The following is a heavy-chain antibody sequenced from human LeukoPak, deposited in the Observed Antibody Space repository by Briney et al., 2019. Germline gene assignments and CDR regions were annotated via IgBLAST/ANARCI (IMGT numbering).Heavy chain of an antibody. D-gene: IGHD2-15*01. CDR3: ARGYCSGGSCFHYYYYMDV. CDR1: GYTFTSYY. J-gene: IGHJ6*03. V-gene: IGHV1-46*01. CDR2: INPSGGST. Sequence: ASVKVSCKASGYTFTSYYMHWVRQAPGRGLEWMGIINPSGGSTSYAQKFQGRVTMTRDMSTSTVYMELSSLRSEDTAVYYCARGYCSGGSCFHYYYYMDVWGKGTTVTVSS.